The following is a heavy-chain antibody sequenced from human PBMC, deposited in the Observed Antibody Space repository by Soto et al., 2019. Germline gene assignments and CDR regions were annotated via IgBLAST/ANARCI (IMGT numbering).Heavy chain of an antibody. CDR2: IYYSGST. D-gene: IGHD3-3*01. CDR1: GGSISSGGYY. J-gene: IGHJ4*02. CDR3: ARGSRYYDFWSGPEAYDTPVPYFDY. V-gene: IGHV4-31*03. Sequence: PSETLSLTCTVSGGSISSGGYYWSWIRQHPGKGLEWIGYIYYSGSTYYNPSLKSRVTISVDTSKNQFSLKLSSVTAADTAVYYCARGSRYYDFWSGPEAYDTPVPYFDYWGQGTLVTVSS.